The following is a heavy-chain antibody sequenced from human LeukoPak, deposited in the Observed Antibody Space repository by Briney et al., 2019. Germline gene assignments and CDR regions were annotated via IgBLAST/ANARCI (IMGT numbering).Heavy chain of an antibody. V-gene: IGHV3-23*01. CDR2: ISGSGGST. D-gene: IGHD7-27*01. J-gene: IGHJ4*02. CDR1: GFAFSSNW. Sequence: GGSLRLSCAASGFAFSSNWMHWIRQAPGKGLEWVSAISGSGGSTYYADSVKGRFTISRDNSKDTLYLQMNNLRAGDTAVYYCTKGDWGDSWGQGTLVTVSS. CDR3: TKGDWGDS.